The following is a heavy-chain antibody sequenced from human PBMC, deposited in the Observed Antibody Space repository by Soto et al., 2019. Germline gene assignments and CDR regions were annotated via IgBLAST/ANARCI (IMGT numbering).Heavy chain of an antibody. D-gene: IGHD2-15*01. J-gene: IGHJ4*02. CDR1: GGSISSYY. CDR3: ARGGYSGRLYYFDY. CDR2: IYYSGRT. V-gene: IGHV4-59*01. Sequence: PSETLSLTCTASGGSISSYYWSWIRQPPGKGLEWIGYIYYSGRTDYNSSLKSRVTISLDPSKNQVSLKFNSVTAADTAVYYCARGGYSGRLYYFDYWGLGTLVTVSS.